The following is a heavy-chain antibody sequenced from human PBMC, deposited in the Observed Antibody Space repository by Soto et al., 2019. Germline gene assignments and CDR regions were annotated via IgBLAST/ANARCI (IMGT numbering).Heavy chain of an antibody. CDR3: ARTTAAIHLNY. CDR1: GDSVTSHY. V-gene: IGHV4-34*01. J-gene: IGHJ4*02. Sequence: SETLSLTCSFSGDSVTSHYLTWIRQPPEKGLEWIGEMHHSGSTAYNPSLKSRVTISVDTSRNQFSLKLNSVTAADTAVYYCARTTAAIHLNYWSQGTLVTVSS. CDR2: MHHSGST. D-gene: IGHD2-21*02.